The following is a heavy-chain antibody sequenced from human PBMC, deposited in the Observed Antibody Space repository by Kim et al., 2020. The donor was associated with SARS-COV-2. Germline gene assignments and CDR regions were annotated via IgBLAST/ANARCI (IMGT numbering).Heavy chain of an antibody. Sequence: GGSLRLSCAASGFTFSSYAMHWVRQAPGKGLEWVAVISYDGSNKYYADSVKGRFTISRDNSKNTLYLQMNSLRAEDTAVYYCARDFLVVVAAMSYYYYGMDVWGQGTTVTVSS. CDR3: ARDFLVVVAAMSYYYYGMDV. D-gene: IGHD2-15*01. J-gene: IGHJ6*02. CDR2: ISYDGSNK. CDR1: GFTFSSYA. V-gene: IGHV3-30-3*01.